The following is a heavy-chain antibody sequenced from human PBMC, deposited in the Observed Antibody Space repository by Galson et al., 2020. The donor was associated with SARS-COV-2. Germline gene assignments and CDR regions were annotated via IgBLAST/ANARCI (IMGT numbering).Heavy chain of an antibody. CDR1: GLSISSAFY. CDR2: IYQGGTT. CDR3: ARPSSSGYYSIWYFDL. V-gene: IGHV4-38-2*01. D-gene: IGHD3-22*01. Sequence: SETLSLTCAVSGLSISSAFYWGWIRQSPGKGLEWIGNIYQGGTTYYNPSLKSRVTMSIDKSKNQFSLKMTSVTAADTAVYYCARPSSSGYYSIWYFDLWGRGTLVTVSS. J-gene: IGHJ2*01.